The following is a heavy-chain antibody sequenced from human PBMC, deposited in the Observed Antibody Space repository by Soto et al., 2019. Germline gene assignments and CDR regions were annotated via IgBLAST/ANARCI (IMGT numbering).Heavy chain of an antibody. CDR2: IYYNGRT. J-gene: IGHJ4*02. Sequence: PSETLSLTCTVSGGSISSYYWSWIRQPPGEGLEWIGSIYYNGRTYSNPSLKSRVTISVDMSKNQFSLNLRSVTVADTAIYFCASSAAVVVTAPFESWGQGILVTVSS. CDR3: ASSAAVVVTAPFES. CDR1: GGSISSYY. D-gene: IGHD2-21*02. V-gene: IGHV4-59*05.